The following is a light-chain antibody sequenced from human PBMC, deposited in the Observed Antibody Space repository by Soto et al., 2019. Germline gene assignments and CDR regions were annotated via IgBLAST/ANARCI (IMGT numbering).Light chain of an antibody. CDR1: QSVISNY. CDR3: QQYGSSPT. CDR2: GAS. V-gene: IGKV3-20*01. Sequence: EIVLSQSPGTLSLSPGERATLSCRASQSVISNYLAWYQKKPGQAPRLLIYGASSRATVIPDRFSGSASGTDFTLTISRLEPEDFAVYYCQQYGSSPTFGQGTRLEIK. J-gene: IGKJ5*01.